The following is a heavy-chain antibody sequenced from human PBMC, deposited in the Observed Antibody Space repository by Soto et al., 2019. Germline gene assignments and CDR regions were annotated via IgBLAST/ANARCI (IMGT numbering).Heavy chain of an antibody. CDR1: GFSFSSYA. J-gene: IGHJ4*02. CDR2: ISYDGRNK. CDR3: ARDERHQPDY. V-gene: IGHV3-30*04. Sequence: QVQLVESGGGVVQPGRSLRLSCAASGFSFSSYAMHWVRQAPGKGLEWVAVISYDGRNKYYADSVKGRITIYRDNSKNTLYLEMNSLRGEDTAVYYCARDERHQPDYWGQGTLVTVSS.